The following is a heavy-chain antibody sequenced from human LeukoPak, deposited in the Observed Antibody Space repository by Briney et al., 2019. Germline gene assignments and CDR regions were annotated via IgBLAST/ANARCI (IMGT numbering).Heavy chain of an antibody. D-gene: IGHD3-9*01. CDR3: AREPLLYDILTGAHTSKNWFDP. J-gene: IGHJ5*02. V-gene: IGHV1-69*04. CDR2: IILILGIA. CDR1: GGTFSSYA. Sequence: SVKVSCKASGGTFSSYAISWVRQAPGQGLEWMGRIILILGIANYAQKFQGRVTITADKSTSTAYMELSSLRSEDTAVYYCAREPLLYDILTGAHTSKNWFDPWGQGTLVTVSS.